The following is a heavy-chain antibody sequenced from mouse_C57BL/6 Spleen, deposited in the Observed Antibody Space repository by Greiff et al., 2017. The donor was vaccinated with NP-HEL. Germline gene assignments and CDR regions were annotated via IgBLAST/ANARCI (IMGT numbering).Heavy chain of an antibody. CDR1: GYTFTDYN. Sequence: VQLQQSGPELVKPGASVKMSCKASGYTFTDYNMHWVKQSHGKSLEWIGYINPNNGGTSYNQKFKGKATLTVNKSSSTAYMELRSLTSEDSAVYYCARGYGSSRYFDVWGTGTTVTVSS. CDR2: INPNNGGT. D-gene: IGHD1-1*01. V-gene: IGHV1-22*01. CDR3: ARGYGSSRYFDV. J-gene: IGHJ1*03.